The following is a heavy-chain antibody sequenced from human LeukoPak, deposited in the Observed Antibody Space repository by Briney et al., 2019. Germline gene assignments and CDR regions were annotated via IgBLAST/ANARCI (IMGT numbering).Heavy chain of an antibody. CDR2: ISGSGGIT. CDR1: GFTLNSYA. D-gene: IGHD5-12*01. V-gene: IGHV3-23*01. CDR3: AKDFLVLVATITGYFDF. J-gene: IGHJ4*02. Sequence: PGGSLRLSCEASGFTLNSYAMSWVRQAPGKGLEWVSVISGSGGITYYADSVKGRFTISRDNSKNTLYLHMNRLRAEDTAKYYCAKDFLVLVATITGYFDFWGQGTLVTVSS.